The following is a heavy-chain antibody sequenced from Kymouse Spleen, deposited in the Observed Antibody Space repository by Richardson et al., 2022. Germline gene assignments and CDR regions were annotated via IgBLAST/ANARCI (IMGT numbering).Heavy chain of an antibody. CDR2: IYYSGST. J-gene: IGHJ5*02. CDR3: ARDYYGSGSYYWFDP. V-gene: IGHV4-39*01. D-gene: IGHD3-10*01. CDR1: GGSISSSSYY. Sequence: QLQLQESGPGLVKPSETLSLTCTVSGGSISSSSYYWGWIRQPPGKGLEWIGSIYYSGSTYYNPSLKSRVTISVDTSKNQFSLKLSSVTAADTAVYYCARDYYGSGSYYWFDPWGQGTLVTVSS.